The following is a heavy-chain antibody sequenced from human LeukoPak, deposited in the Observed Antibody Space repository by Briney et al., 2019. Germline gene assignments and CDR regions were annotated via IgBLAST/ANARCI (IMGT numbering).Heavy chain of an antibody. J-gene: IGHJ5*02. D-gene: IGHD2-15*01. CDR1: GGTFSSYA. Sequence: GAPVKVSCKASGGTFSSYAISWVRQAPGQGLEWMGRIIPILGIANYAQKFQGRVTITADKSTSTAYMELSSLRSEDTAVYYCARDRYCSGGSCSMGWFDPWGQGTLVTVSS. V-gene: IGHV1-69*04. CDR3: ARDRYCSGGSCSMGWFDP. CDR2: IIPILGIA.